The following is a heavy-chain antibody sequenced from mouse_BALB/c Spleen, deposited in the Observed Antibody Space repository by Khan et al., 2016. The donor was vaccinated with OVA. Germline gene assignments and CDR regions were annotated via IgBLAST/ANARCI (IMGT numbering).Heavy chain of an antibody. J-gene: IGHJ2*01. CDR2: INPHIGET. CDR1: GYSFTGYF. CDR3: ARIYGSDFDY. Sequence: VQLQQPGPELVKPGASVKISCKASGYSFTGYFMHWVMQSHGKSIEWIGRINPHIGETFYNQKFKGKATLTVDESSSTAHMKLRSLASEDSAVYFCARIYGSDFDYWGQGTTLTVSS. D-gene: IGHD1-1*01. V-gene: IGHV1-20*02.